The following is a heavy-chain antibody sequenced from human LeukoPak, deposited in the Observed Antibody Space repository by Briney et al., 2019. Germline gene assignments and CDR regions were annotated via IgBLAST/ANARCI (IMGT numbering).Heavy chain of an antibody. CDR1: GYTFTNNY. CDR3: ARDQEGFDY. Sequence: ASVKVSCKASGYTFTNNYLHWVRQAPGRGPEWMGMIYPRDGSTSYAQNFQGRVTVTRDTSTTTVHMELRGLRSEDTAVYYCARDQEGFDYWGQGTVVTVSS. CDR2: IYPRDGST. V-gene: IGHV1-46*01. J-gene: IGHJ4*02.